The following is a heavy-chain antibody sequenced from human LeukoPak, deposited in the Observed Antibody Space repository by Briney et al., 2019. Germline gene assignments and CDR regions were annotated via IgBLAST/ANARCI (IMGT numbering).Heavy chain of an antibody. CDR2: IYYSGST. D-gene: IGHD6-13*01. CDR3: AVAAAGDSFDY. Sequence: WVRQPPGKGLEWTGSIYYSGSTYYNPSLKSRVTISVDTSKNQFSLKLSSVTAADTAVYYCAVAAAGDSFDYWGQGTLVTVSS. J-gene: IGHJ4*02. V-gene: IGHV4-39*01.